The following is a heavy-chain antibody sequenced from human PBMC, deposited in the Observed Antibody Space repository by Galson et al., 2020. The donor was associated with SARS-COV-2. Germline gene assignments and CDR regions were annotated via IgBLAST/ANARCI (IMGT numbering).Heavy chain of an antibody. CDR3: AKLEGHSFGYKYFQY. V-gene: IGHV3-23*03. CDR1: GFTFSSYA. D-gene: IGHD5-18*01. J-gene: IGHJ1*01. Sequence: GGSLRLSCAASGFTFSSYAMSWVRQATGKGLDWVSIISTGGGPYYADSVGGRFTISRDNSKNTLYLQMNSLRTDDTAVYYCAKLEGHSFGYKYFQYWGQGTLVTVSP. CDR2: IISTGGGP.